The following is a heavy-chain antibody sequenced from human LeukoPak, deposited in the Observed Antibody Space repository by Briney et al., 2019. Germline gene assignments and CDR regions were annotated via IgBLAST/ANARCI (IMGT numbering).Heavy chain of an antibody. D-gene: IGHD5-18*01. Sequence: ASVKVSCKASGYTFTSYDINWVRQATGQGLKWMGWMNPNSGNTGYARKFQGRVTMTRNTSISTAYMELSSLRSEDTAVYYFARGGYIYDGDNWGQGTLVTVSS. CDR1: GYTFTSYD. J-gene: IGHJ4*02. CDR2: MNPNSGNT. V-gene: IGHV1-8*01. CDR3: ARGGYIYDGDN.